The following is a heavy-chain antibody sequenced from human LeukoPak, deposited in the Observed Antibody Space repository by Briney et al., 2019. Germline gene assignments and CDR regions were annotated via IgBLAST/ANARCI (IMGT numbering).Heavy chain of an antibody. Sequence: GGSLRLSCAASGIIFSNYPLHWVRQAPGKGLEWVAVISYDGSNNYYADSVKGRFTISRDNSKNTLYLQMRSLRAEDTAVYYCATARDGYNILDNWGQGTLVTVSS. V-gene: IGHV3-30-3*01. CDR3: ATARDGYNILDN. CDR1: GIIFSNYP. D-gene: IGHD5-24*01. J-gene: IGHJ4*02. CDR2: ISYDGSNN.